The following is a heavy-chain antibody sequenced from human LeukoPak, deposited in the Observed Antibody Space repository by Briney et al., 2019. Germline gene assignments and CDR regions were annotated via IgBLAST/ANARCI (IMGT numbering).Heavy chain of an antibody. J-gene: IGHJ3*02. CDR3: ARDVDTAMVWGYAFDI. D-gene: IGHD5-18*01. Sequence: GASVKVSCKASGYTFTSYYMHWVRQAPGQGLEWMGIINPSGGSTSYAQKFQGRVTMTRDMSTSTVYMELSSLRSEDTAVYYCARDVDTAMVWGYAFDIWGQGTMVTVSS. CDR2: INPSGGST. V-gene: IGHV1-46*01. CDR1: GYTFTSYY.